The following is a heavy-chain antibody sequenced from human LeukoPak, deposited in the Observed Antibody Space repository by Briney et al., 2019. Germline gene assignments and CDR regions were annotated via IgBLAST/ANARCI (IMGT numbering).Heavy chain of an antibody. V-gene: IGHV1-18*01. J-gene: IGHJ5*02. Sequence: ASVKVSCKASGYTFTSYGISWVRQAPGQGLEWMGWISAYNGNTNYAQKLQGRVTMTTDTSTSTAYMELSSLRSEDTAVYYCARRFRRGLWAFDPWGQGTLVTVSS. CDR1: GYTFTSYG. D-gene: IGHD4/OR15-4a*01. CDR2: ISAYNGNT. CDR3: ARRFRRGLWAFDP.